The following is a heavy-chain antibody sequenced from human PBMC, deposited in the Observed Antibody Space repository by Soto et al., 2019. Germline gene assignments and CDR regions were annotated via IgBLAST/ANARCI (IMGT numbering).Heavy chain of an antibody. CDR3: ARLLQITMRVVIFDS. D-gene: IGHD3-3*01. CDR1: GDSISNGASY. J-gene: IGHJ4*02. V-gene: IGHV4-30-4*01. CDR2: IHSSGTS. Sequence: QVQLQESGPGLLKPSQTLSLTCSVSGDSISNGASYWSWIRQSPGMGLEWIGSIHSSGTSYSNPSLKQRLTLPVDTSTSHSSLKMPSPTPRHTAVYYCARLLQITMRVVIFDSRGQGTLVTVSS.